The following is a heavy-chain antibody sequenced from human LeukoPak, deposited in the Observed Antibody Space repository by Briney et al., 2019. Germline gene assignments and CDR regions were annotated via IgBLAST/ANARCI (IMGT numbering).Heavy chain of an antibody. CDR3: ARSTSGTYDY. V-gene: IGHV3-23*01. Sequence: GGSLRLSCGASGFTFSSYAMSRVRQAPRKGLEWCSAISGSGDSTLDADSVKGRFTISRDNCKNTLYLQMNSLRVEDTAVYYCARSTSGTYDYWGQGTSVIVSS. J-gene: IGHJ4*02. CDR2: ISGSGDST. D-gene: IGHD1-26*01. CDR1: GFTFSSYA.